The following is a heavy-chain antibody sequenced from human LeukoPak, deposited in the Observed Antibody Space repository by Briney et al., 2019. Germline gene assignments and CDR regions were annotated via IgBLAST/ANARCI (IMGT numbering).Heavy chain of an antibody. Sequence: GRSLRLSCAASGFTFSSYGMHWVRQAPGKGLEWVAVISYDGSNKYYADSVKGRFTISRDNSKNTLYLQMNSLRAEDTAVYYCAKEGYYGSGSYPYYFGYWGQGTLVTVSS. CDR2: ISYDGSNK. CDR3: AKEGYYGSGSYPYYFGY. CDR1: GFTFSSYG. J-gene: IGHJ4*02. V-gene: IGHV3-30*18. D-gene: IGHD3-10*01.